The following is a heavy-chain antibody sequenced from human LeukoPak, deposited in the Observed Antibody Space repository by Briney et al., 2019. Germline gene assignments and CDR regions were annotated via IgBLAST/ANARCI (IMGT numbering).Heavy chain of an antibody. Sequence: GESLKISCQGSGYTSTTYWIGWVRPMPGKGLEWMGIIYPGDSDTRYSPSFQGQVTISADKSISTAYLQWSSLKASDTAMYYCAIHRYGDYRGYWGQGTLVTVSS. CDR3: AIHRYGDYRGY. J-gene: IGHJ4*02. CDR1: GYTSTTYW. V-gene: IGHV5-51*01. CDR2: IYPGDSDT. D-gene: IGHD4-17*01.